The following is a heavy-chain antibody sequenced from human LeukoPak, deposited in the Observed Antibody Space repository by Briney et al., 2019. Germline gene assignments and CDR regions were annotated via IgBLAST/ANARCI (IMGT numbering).Heavy chain of an antibody. V-gene: IGHV1-69*05. CDR2: IIPIFGTA. D-gene: IGHD4-17*01. J-gene: IGHJ4*02. CDR3: ARDMYGDLFEEGFDY. CDR1: GGTFSSYA. Sequence: SVKVSCKASGGTFSSYAISWVRQAPGQGLEWMGGIIPIFGTANYAQKFQGRVTITTDESTSTAYMELSSLRSEDTAVYYCARDMYGDLFEEGFDYWGQGALVTVSS.